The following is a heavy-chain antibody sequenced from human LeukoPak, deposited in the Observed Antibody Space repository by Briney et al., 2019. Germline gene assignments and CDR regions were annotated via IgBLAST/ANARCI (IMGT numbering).Heavy chain of an antibody. J-gene: IGHJ6*02. V-gene: IGHV4-4*07. Sequence: SETLSLTCTVSGVSISSYYWNWIRQPAGKGLEWIGRIYTSWSTNYNPSLKSRVTISVDTSKNQFSLKLTSVTAADTAVYYCARDQSPLPSIAVARTSLKLTYGMDVWGQGTTVTVSS. CDR2: IYTSWST. CDR3: ARDQSPLPSIAVARTSLKLTYGMDV. CDR1: GVSISSYY. D-gene: IGHD6-19*01.